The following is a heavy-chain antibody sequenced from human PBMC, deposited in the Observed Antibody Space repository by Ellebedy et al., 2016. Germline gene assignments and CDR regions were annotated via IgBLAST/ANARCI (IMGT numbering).Heavy chain of an antibody. CDR1: GFTFSSYS. Sequence: GESLKISXAASGFTFSSYSMNWVRQAPGKGLEWVSSISSSSSYIYYADSVKGRFTISRDNAKNSLYLQMNSLRAEDTAVYYCAKHGYSAYDFIDYWGQGTLVTVSS. J-gene: IGHJ4*02. CDR2: ISSSSSYI. V-gene: IGHV3-21*04. CDR3: AKHGYSAYDFIDY. D-gene: IGHD5-12*01.